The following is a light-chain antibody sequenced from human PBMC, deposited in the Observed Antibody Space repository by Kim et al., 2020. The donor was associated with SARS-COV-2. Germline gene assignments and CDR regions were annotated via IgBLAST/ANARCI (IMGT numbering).Light chain of an antibody. CDR3: HQYNSYPLT. V-gene: IGKV1-16*01. J-gene: IGKJ4*01. CDR2: AAS. Sequence: ASVGDRVTITCRANQSISNYVAWVQQQPGKAPKSLMYAASSLQSGVPSRFSGSGSGRDFTLTITSLQPEDFGTYYCHQYNSYPLTFGGGTKVDIK. CDR1: QSISNY.